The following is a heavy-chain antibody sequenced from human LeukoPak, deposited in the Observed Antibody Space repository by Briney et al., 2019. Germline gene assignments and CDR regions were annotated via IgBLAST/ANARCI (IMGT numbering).Heavy chain of an antibody. J-gene: IGHJ4*02. D-gene: IGHD1-26*01. CDR1: GGSISSSTYY. CDR3: ARQGGTYSQFDY. V-gene: IGHV4-39*01. Sequence: SETLSLTCTVSGGSISSSTYYWGWIRRPPGKGLEWIGSIYYSGSTSYNPSLKSRVTISVDTSKNQFSLKLSSVTAADTAVYYCARQGGTYSQFDYWGQGTLVTVSS. CDR2: IYYSGST.